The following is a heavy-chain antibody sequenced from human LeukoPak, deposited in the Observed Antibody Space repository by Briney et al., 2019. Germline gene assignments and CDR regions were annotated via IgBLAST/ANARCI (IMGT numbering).Heavy chain of an antibody. V-gene: IGHV3-43*01. Sequence: GGSLRLSCAASGFTFDDYTMHWVRQAPGKGLEWVSLISWDGGSTYYADSVKGRFTISRDNSKNSLYLRMNSLRTEDTALYYCAKGGVAGGGYFDYWGQGTLVTVSS. CDR3: AKGGVAGGGYFDY. CDR2: ISWDGGST. J-gene: IGHJ4*02. CDR1: GFTFDDYT. D-gene: IGHD2-15*01.